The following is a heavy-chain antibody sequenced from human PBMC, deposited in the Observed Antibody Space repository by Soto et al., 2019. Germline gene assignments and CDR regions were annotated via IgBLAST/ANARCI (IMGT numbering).Heavy chain of an antibody. Sequence: PGGSLRLSCAASGFTFSSYWMHWVRQAPGKGLVWVSRINSDGSSTSYADSVKGRFTISRDNAKNTLYLQMNSLRAEDTAVYYCARGGYYYDSSGYYLVDYWGQGTLVTVSS. J-gene: IGHJ4*02. D-gene: IGHD3-22*01. CDR1: GFTFSSYW. V-gene: IGHV3-74*01. CDR2: INSDGSST. CDR3: ARGGYYYDSSGYYLVDY.